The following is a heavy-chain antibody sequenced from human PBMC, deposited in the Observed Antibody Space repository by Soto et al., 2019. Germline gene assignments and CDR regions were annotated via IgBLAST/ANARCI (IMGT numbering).Heavy chain of an antibody. J-gene: IGHJ4*02. CDR2: INGDGSGT. CDR3: ARGIFGSGTANDY. D-gene: IGHD3-10*01. CDR1: GFTFSGSW. V-gene: IGHV3-74*01. Sequence: EVQLVESGGGLVQPGGSLRLSCAASGFTFSGSWMHWVRQAPGKGLVWVSRINGDGSGTSYADFVKGRFTISRDDAKNTLFLQRNGLRAEETAVYYCARGIFGSGTANDYWGQGTLVTVS.